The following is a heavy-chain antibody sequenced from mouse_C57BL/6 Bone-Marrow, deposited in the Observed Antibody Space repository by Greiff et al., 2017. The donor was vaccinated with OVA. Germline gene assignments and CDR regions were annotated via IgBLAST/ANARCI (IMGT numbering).Heavy chain of an antibody. J-gene: IGHJ2*01. CDR2: INPGSGGT. CDR3: ARTGYGSSYDYFDY. V-gene: IGHV1-54*01. CDR1: GYAFTNYL. Sequence: VQLQQSGAELVRPGTSVKVSCKASGYAFTNYLIEWVKQRPGQGLEWIGVINPGSGGTNYNEKFKCKATLTADKSSSTAYMQLSSLTSEDSAFYFCARTGYGSSYDYFDYWGQGTTLTVSS. D-gene: IGHD1-1*01.